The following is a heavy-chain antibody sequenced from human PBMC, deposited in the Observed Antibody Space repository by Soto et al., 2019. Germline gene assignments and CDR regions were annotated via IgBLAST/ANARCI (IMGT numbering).Heavy chain of an antibody. CDR3: EAEMTFGKLSVV. Sequence: QVQLVQSGAEVKKPGSSVKVSCKAYGDTDTNYVISWVRQAPGQGLEWMGGIFPKFGTTYSAQKLQDRLTITADESTSTVYMQLSSLRLDDTAVYYCEAEMTFGKLSVVWGQGTMVTVSS. J-gene: IGHJ6*02. D-gene: IGHD3-16*02. CDR1: GDTDTNYV. CDR2: IFPKFGTT. V-gene: IGHV1-69*01.